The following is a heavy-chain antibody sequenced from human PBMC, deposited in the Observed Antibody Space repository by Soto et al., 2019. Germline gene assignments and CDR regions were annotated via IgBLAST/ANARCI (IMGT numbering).Heavy chain of an antibody. CDR1: GGSITSGGYY. D-gene: IGHD2-15*01. V-gene: IGHV4-61*02. J-gene: IGHJ5*02. CDR3: AREGFLGYCSGGSCYSGPYNWFDP. CDR2: IYTSGST. Sequence: SETLSLTCAVSGGSITSGGYYWSWIRQPAGKGLEWIGRIYTSGSTNYNPSLKSRVTMSVDTSKNQFSLKLSSVTAADTAVYYCAREGFLGYCSGGSCYSGPYNWFDPWGQGTLVTVSS.